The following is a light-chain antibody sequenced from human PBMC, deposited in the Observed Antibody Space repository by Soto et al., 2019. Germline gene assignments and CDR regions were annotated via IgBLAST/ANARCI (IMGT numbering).Light chain of an antibody. Sequence: QSALTQPASVSGSPGQSIAISCTGTSSDVGGYDYVSWYQQHPGKAPKLMIYDVSRRPSGVSDRFSGSKSGNTASLTISGLQAEDEADYYCSSSTSASTPLFGGGTKLTVL. CDR1: SSDVGGYDY. J-gene: IGLJ2*01. V-gene: IGLV2-14*01. CDR2: DVS. CDR3: SSSTSASTPL.